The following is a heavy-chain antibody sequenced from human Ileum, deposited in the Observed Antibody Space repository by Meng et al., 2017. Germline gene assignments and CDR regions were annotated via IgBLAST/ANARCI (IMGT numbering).Heavy chain of an antibody. Sequence: QGQVRGSGPRLVKPSGTLSLTCAVSGTWWSWVRQPPGKGLEWIGEIFQSGRTNYNPSLKRRVTISIDKSKSQISLQLSAVTAADTAVYSCATSNDRDVYYLGYWGQGTLVTVSS. V-gene: IGHV4-4*02. J-gene: IGHJ4*02. D-gene: IGHD3-22*01. CDR1: GTW. CDR2: IFQSGRT. CDR3: ATSNDRDVYYLGY.